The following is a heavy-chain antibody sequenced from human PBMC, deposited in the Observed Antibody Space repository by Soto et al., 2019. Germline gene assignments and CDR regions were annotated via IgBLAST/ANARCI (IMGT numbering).Heavy chain of an antibody. CDR2: FDPEDGET. Sequence: ASVKVSCKVSGYTLTELSMHWVRQAPGKGLEWMGGFDPEDGETIYARKFQGRVTMTEDTSTDTAYMELSSLRSEDTAVYYCATFVPISYGGGRGFDYWGQGTLVTVSS. D-gene: IGHD4-17*01. V-gene: IGHV1-24*01. J-gene: IGHJ4*02. CDR3: ATFVPISYGGGRGFDY. CDR1: GYTLTELS.